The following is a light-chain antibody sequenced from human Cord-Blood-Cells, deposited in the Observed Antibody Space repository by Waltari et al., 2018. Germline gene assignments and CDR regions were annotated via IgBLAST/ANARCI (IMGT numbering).Light chain of an antibody. V-gene: IGLV7-46*01. Sequence: QAVVTQEPSLTVSPGGTVTLTCGSSTGAVTSGHYPYWFQQKPGQAPRPLIYDTSNKHSWTPARFSGYLLGGKAALTLSGAQPEDEAEYYCLLSYSGAWVFGGGTKLTVL. J-gene: IGLJ3*02. CDR3: LLSYSGAWV. CDR1: TGAVTSGHY. CDR2: DTS.